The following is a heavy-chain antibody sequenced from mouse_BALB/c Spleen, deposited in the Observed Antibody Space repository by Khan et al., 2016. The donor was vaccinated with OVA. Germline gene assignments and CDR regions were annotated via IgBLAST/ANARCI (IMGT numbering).Heavy chain of an antibody. J-gene: IGHJ3*01. Sequence: QVQLQQSGAELVRPGTSVKVSCKASGYAFNNYMIEWVKQRPGQGLEWIGVINPGSGDTKYNENIKGKATLTADKSSNTAYMQLSSLTSDDSAVYSCARGGYGSLAYWGQGTLVTVSA. V-gene: IGHV1-54*01. CDR1: GYAFNNYM. CDR2: INPGSGDT. D-gene: IGHD1-1*02. CDR3: ARGGYGSLAY.